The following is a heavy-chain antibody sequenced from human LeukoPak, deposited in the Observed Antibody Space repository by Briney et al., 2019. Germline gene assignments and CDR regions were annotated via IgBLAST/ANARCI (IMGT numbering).Heavy chain of an antibody. CDR1: GGSISSSSYY. D-gene: IGHD3-16*02. V-gene: IGHV4-39*07. J-gene: IGHJ4*02. CDR3: ARGRYDYVWGSYRYTFLYYFDY. CDR2: IYYSGST. Sequence: ASETLSLTCTVSGGSISSSSYYWGWIRQHPGKGLEWIGSIYYSGSTYYNPSLKSRVTISVDTSKNQFSLKLSSVTAADTAVYYCARGRYDYVWGSYRYTFLYYFDYWGQGTLVTVSS.